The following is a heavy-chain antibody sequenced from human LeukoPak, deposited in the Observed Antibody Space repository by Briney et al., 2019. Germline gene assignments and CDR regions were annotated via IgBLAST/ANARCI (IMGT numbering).Heavy chain of an antibody. CDR1: GYTFTSYY. Sequence: ASVKVSCKASGYTFTSYYIHWVRQAPGQGLGWMGIINPSGGTTTYAQKFQGRVTMTRDTSTSTVYMELSSLRSEDTTFYYCARESPGIAAAGTFRALDIWGQGTMVTVSS. V-gene: IGHV1-46*01. D-gene: IGHD6-13*01. J-gene: IGHJ3*02. CDR2: INPSGGTT. CDR3: ARESPGIAAAGTFRALDI.